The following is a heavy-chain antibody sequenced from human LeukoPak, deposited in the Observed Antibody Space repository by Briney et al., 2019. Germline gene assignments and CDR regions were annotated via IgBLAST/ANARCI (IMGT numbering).Heavy chain of an antibody. CDR3: AKGDMVRTPYYYYYGMDA. CDR2: ISGSGGST. CDR1: GFTFSSYA. J-gene: IGHJ6*02. Sequence: GGSLRLSCAASGFTFSSYAMSWVRQAPGKGLEWVSAISGSGGSTYYADSVKGRFTISRDNSKNTLYLQMNSLRAEDTAVYYCAKGDMVRTPYYYYYGMDAWGQGTTVTVSS. V-gene: IGHV3-23*01. D-gene: IGHD3-10*01.